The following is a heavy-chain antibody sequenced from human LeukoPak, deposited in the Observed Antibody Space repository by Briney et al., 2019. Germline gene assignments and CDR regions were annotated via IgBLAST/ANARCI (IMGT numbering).Heavy chain of an antibody. CDR3: AHVPGSGSYLTFDY. CDR2: IYWDDDK. D-gene: IGHD3-10*01. J-gene: IGHJ4*02. CDR1: GFSLSTSGVG. Sequence: ESGPTLVKPTQTLTLTCTFSGFSLSTSGVGVGWIRQPPGKALEWLALIYWDDDKRYSPSLKSRLTITKDTSKNQVVLTMTNMDPVDTATYYCAHVPGSGSYLTFDYWGQGTLVTVSS. V-gene: IGHV2-5*02.